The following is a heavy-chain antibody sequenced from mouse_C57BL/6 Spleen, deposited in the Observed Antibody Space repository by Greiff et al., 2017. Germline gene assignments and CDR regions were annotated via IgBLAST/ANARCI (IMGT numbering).Heavy chain of an antibody. CDR1: GFTFSSYA. V-gene: IGHV5-4*01. CDR2: ISDGGSYT. D-gene: IGHD4-1*01. Sequence: EVKLVESGGGLVKPGGSLKLSCAASGFTFSSYAMSWVRQTPEKRLEWVATISDGGSYTYYPDNVKGRFTISRDNAKNNLYLQMSHLKSEDTAMYYCARDRGKTGYWYFDVWGTGTTVTVSS. CDR3: ARDRGKTGYWYFDV. J-gene: IGHJ1*03.